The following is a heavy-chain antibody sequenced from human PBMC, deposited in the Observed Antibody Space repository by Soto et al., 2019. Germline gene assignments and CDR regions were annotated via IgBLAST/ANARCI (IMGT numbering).Heavy chain of an antibody. D-gene: IGHD4-4*01. CDR1: GYTFTSYG. Sequence: ASVKVSCKASGYTFTSYGISWLRQTPGQGLEWMGWISAYNGNTNYAQKLQGRVTMTTDTSTSTAYMELRSLRSDDTAVYYCARDSNDYYYYGMDVWGQGTTVTVSS. J-gene: IGHJ6*02. CDR2: ISAYNGNT. V-gene: IGHV1-18*04. CDR3: ARDSNDYYYYGMDV.